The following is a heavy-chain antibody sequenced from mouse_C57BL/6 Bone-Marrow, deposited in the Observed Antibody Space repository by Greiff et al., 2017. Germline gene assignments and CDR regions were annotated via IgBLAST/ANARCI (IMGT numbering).Heavy chain of an antibody. Sequence: VQLQQSVAELVRPGASVKLSCTASGFNIKNSYMHWVKQRPEQGLEWIGRIDPSNGNTKYDPKFQGKATITADTSSNTAYLQLSILTSEDTAIYYCARYRASSYSYYIDYWGQGTTLTVSS. CDR2: IDPSNGNT. J-gene: IGHJ2*01. CDR3: ARYRASSYSYYIDY. CDR1: GFNIKNSY. D-gene: IGHD1-1*01. V-gene: IGHV14-3*01.